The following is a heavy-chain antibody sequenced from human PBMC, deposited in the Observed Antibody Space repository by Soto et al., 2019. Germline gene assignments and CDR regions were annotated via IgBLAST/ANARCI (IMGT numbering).Heavy chain of an antibody. CDR2: ISGGGDTT. D-gene: IGHD3-22*01. CDR3: ATGEYYHDRSGQFDP. CDR1: GFTFNNYA. J-gene: IGHJ5*02. Sequence: EVQLLESGGGLVQPGGSLRLSCAASGFTFNNYAMNWVRQAPGKGLEWVSAISGGGDTTYYADSVKGRFSISRDNSKHTLYLELNGRKAEDTAVYYSATGEYYHDRSGQFDPWGQGTLVAVSS. V-gene: IGHV3-23*01.